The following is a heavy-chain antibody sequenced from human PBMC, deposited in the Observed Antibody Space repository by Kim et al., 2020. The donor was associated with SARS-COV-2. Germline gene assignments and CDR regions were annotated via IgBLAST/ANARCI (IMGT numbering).Heavy chain of an antibody. CDR1: GFTFSGSA. Sequence: GGSLRLSCAASGFTFSGSAMHWVRQASGKGLEWVGRIRSKANSYATAYAASVKGRFTISRDDSKNTAYLQMNSLKTEDTAVYYCTRTGLDFDIWGQGTMVTVSS. CDR2: IRSKANSYAT. J-gene: IGHJ3*02. V-gene: IGHV3-73*01. CDR3: TRTGLDFDI. D-gene: IGHD6-6*01.